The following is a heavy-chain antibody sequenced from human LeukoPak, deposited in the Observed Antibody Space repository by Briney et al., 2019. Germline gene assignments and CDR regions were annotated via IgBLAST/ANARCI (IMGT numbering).Heavy chain of an antibody. D-gene: IGHD2-2*02. CDR2: MNPNSGNT. CDR3: ARTYCSSTSCYTYYMDV. CDR1: GYNFTSYD. J-gene: IGHJ6*03. Sequence: ASVKVSCKASGYNFTSYDINWVRQATGQGLEWMGWMNPNSGNTGYAQKFQGRVTMTRNTSISTAYMELSSLRSEDTAVYYCARTYCSSTSCYTYYMDVWGKGTTVTVSS. V-gene: IGHV1-8*01.